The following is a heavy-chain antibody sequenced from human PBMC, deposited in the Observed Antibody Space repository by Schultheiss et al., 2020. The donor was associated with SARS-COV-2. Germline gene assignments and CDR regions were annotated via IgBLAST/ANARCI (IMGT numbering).Heavy chain of an antibody. CDR2: IYSSGNT. Sequence: SETLSLTCTVSGGSISSYYWSWIRQPAGKGLEWIGRIYSSGNTNYNPSLKSRVSMSVDTSKNQFSLRLRSATAADTAVYYCARSLRYSNSLKYFDYWGQGTLVTVSS. J-gene: IGHJ4*02. CDR3: ARSLRYSNSLKYFDY. CDR1: GGSISSYY. V-gene: IGHV4-4*07. D-gene: IGHD6-6*01.